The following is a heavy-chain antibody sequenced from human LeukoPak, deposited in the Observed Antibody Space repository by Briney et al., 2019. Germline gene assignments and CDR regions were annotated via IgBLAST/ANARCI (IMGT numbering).Heavy chain of an antibody. CDR1: GGSISGYY. CDR2: IYYSGST. D-gene: IGHD2-2*01. J-gene: IGHJ4*02. Sequence: SETLSLTCTVSGGSISGYYWSWIRQPPGKGLEWIGYIYYSGSTKYNPSLKSRVTISVDTSKNQFSLKLSSVTAADTAVYYCAREYCSSTSCYAGFDYWGQGTLVTVSS. V-gene: IGHV4-59*01. CDR3: AREYCSSTSCYAGFDY.